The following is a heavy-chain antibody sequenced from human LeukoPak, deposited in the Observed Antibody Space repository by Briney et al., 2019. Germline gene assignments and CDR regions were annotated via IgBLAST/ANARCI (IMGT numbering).Heavy chain of an antibody. Sequence: GGSLRLSCAASGFTFSSYAMSWVRQAPGKGLEWGSAISGSGGSTYYADSVKGRFTISRDDSKNTLYLQMNSLRAEDTAVYYCAKDTVLAYSSSFDYWGQGTLVTVSS. J-gene: IGHJ4*02. V-gene: IGHV3-23*01. D-gene: IGHD6-13*01. CDR1: GFTFSSYA. CDR3: AKDTVLAYSSSFDY. CDR2: ISGSGGST.